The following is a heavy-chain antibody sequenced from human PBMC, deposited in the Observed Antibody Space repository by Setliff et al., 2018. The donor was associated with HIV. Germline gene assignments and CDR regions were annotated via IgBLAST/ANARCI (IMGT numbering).Heavy chain of an antibody. V-gene: IGHV4-59*01. CDR3: ARDSGYYDSSGYYSYSHYFDY. J-gene: IGHJ4*02. Sequence: SETLSLTCTVSGGSISSYYWSWIRQPPGKGLEWIGYIYYSGSTNYNPSLKSRVTISGDTSKNQFSLKLSSVTAADTAVYYCARDSGYYDSSGYYSYSHYFDYWGQGTLVTVSS. D-gene: IGHD3-22*01. CDR1: GGSISSYY. CDR2: IYYSGST.